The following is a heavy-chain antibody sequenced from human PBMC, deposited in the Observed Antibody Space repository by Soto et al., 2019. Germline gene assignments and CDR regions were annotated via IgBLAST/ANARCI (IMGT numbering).Heavy chain of an antibody. CDR2: IYYSEST. CDR3: ARQGGYYYYCDMDV. J-gene: IGHJ6*02. Sequence: SETLSLTCTVSGGSISSSSYYWGWIRQPPGKGLEWIGSIYYSESTYYNQSLKSRVTISVDTSKNQFSLKLNSVTAADTAVYYCARQGGYYYYCDMDVWGQGTTVTVSS. V-gene: IGHV4-39*01. D-gene: IGHD3-16*01. CDR1: GGSISSSSYY.